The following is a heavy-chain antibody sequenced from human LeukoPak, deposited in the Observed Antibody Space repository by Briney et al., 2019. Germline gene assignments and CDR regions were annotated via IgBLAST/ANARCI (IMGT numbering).Heavy chain of an antibody. D-gene: IGHD3-16*02. J-gene: IGHJ4*02. CDR2: IIPIFGTA. CDR3: AKSRELSLYYFDY. Sequence: SVKVSCKVSGGTSSSYAISWVRQAPGQGLEWMGGIIPIFGTANYAQKFQGRVTITADKSTSTAYMELSSLRSEDTAVYYCAKSRELSLYYFDYWGQGTLVTVSS. V-gene: IGHV1-69*06. CDR1: GGTSSSYA.